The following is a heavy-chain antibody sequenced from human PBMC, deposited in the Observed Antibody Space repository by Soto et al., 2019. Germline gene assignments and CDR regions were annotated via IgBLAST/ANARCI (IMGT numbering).Heavy chain of an antibody. D-gene: IGHD2-2*01. Sequence: EVQLLESGGGLVQPGGSLRLSWAASGFTFSNYAMSWVRQAPGKGLEWVSAISGSGGSTYYADSVKGRFTTSRDNPKNALYLQMNRLGAEDTAVYYCAKEKYCSRASCYYYYYMDVWGKGTARTVSS. J-gene: IGHJ6*03. CDR2: ISGSGGST. CDR3: AKEKYCSRASCYYYYYMDV. V-gene: IGHV3-23*01. CDR1: GFTFSNYA.